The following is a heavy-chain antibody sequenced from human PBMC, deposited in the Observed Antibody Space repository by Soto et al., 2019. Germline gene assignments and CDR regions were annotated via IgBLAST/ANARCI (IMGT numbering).Heavy chain of an antibody. CDR1: GFTFSNYA. Sequence: EVQLLESGGGLVQPGGSLRLSCAASGFTFSNYAMSWVRQAPGKGLEWVSAISGGGGSTYYADSVKGRFIISRDNSKNTVYLQMNSLRAEDTAVYYCAKGGYCSSTSCFPFDYWGQGTLVTVSS. CDR3: AKGGYCSSTSCFPFDY. J-gene: IGHJ4*02. V-gene: IGHV3-23*01. D-gene: IGHD2-2*01. CDR2: ISGGGGST.